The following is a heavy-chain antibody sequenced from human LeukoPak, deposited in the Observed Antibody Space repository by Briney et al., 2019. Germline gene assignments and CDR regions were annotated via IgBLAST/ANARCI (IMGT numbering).Heavy chain of an antibody. CDR1: GFTFSSYE. D-gene: IGHD3-22*01. V-gene: IGHV3-48*03. CDR3: ARSPMIVVVITELDY. Sequence: GGSLRLSCAASGFTFSSYEMNWVRQAPGKGLEWVSYISSSGSTVYYADSVKGRFTISRDNAKNSLYLQMNSLRAEDTAVYYCARSPMIVVVITELDYWGQGTLVTVSS. CDR2: ISSSGSTV. J-gene: IGHJ4*02.